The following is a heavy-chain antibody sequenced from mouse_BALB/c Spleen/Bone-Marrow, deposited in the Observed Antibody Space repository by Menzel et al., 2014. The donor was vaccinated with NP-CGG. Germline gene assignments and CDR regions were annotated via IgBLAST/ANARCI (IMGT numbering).Heavy chain of an antibody. J-gene: IGHJ4*01. Sequence: VQLKQSGAELVKPGASVKLSCTASGFNIKDTHMHWVKQRPEQGLEWIGRIDPANGNSKYDPKFQGKATITADTSSNTAYLQLSSLTSEDTAVFYCAPSPRYFGSEDYAMDYWGQGTSVTVSS. CDR2: IDPANGNS. V-gene: IGHV14-3*02. CDR1: GFNIKDTH. CDR3: APSPRYFGSEDYAMDY. D-gene: IGHD1-2*01.